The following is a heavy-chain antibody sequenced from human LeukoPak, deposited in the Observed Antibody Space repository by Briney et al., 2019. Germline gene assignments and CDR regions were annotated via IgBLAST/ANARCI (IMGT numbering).Heavy chain of an antibody. J-gene: IGHJ4*02. CDR2: ISAYNGNT. CDR1: GYTFTSYG. D-gene: IGHD3-10*01. Sequence: GASVKVSCKASGYTFTSYGISRVRQAPGQGLEWMGWISAYNGNTNYAQKLQGRVTMTTDTSTSTAYMELRSLRSDDTAVYYCARLRFGELSHNADYWGQGTLVTVSS. CDR3: ARLRFGELSHNADY. V-gene: IGHV1-18*01.